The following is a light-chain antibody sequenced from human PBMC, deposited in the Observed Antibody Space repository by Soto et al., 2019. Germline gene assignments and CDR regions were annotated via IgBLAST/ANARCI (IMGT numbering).Light chain of an antibody. J-gene: IGLJ1*01. CDR2: LNSDGSH. CDR1: SGHSSYA. CDR3: QTWGTGIHV. V-gene: IGLV4-69*01. Sequence: QPVLTQSPSASAALGASVKLTCTLSSGHSSYAIAWHQQQQEKGPRYLMKLNSDGSHSKGDGIPDRSSGSSSGAARYLTIAILQSEDEADYYYQTWGTGIHVFGTGTKLTVL.